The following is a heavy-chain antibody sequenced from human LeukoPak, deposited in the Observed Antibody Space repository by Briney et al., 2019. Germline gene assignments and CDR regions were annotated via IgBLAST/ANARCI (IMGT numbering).Heavy chain of an antibody. CDR3: ARDRIAVAGRKYYYYMDV. J-gene: IGHJ6*03. CDR2: IIPSLGTA. CDR1: GYSFINYG. D-gene: IGHD6-19*01. Sequence: SVKVSCKASGYSFINYGISWVRQAPGQGLEWMGGIIPSLGTANYAQKFKGRVTITADKSTSTAYMELSSLRSEDTAVYYCARDRIAVAGRKYYYYMDVWGRGTTVTVSS. V-gene: IGHV1-69*06.